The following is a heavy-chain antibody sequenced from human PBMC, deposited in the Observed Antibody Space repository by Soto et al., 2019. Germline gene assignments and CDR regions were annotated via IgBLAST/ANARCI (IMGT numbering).Heavy chain of an antibody. Sequence: SETLSLTCTVSGGSISSGDYYWSWIRQPPXKGLEWIGYIYYSGSTYYNPSLKSRVTISVDTSKNQFSLKLSSVTAADTAVYYCARADSVVNYYYYGMDVWGQGTTVTVYS. J-gene: IGHJ6*02. V-gene: IGHV4-30-4*01. CDR1: GGSISSGDYY. CDR3: ARADSVVNYYYYGMDV. CDR2: IYYSGST. D-gene: IGHD2-15*01.